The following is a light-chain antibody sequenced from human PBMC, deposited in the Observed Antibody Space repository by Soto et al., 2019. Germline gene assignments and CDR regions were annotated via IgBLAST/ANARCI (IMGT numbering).Light chain of an antibody. CDR2: DAS. J-gene: IGKJ1*01. Sequence: DIQMTQSPSTLSASVGDTVTITCRASQTISGWLAWYQQRPGKAPNLLIFDASTLESGVPSRFSGSGSGTTFTLTISSLQSDDFATYYCLQYNSYPWTFGQGTKVDIK. V-gene: IGKV1-5*01. CDR1: QTISGW. CDR3: LQYNSYPWT.